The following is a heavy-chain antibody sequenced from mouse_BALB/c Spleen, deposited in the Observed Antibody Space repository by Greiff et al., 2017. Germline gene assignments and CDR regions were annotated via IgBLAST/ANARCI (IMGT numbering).Heavy chain of an antibody. Sequence: EVQVVESGGGLVQPGGSLRLSCATSWFTFTDYYMSWVRQPPGKALEWLGFIRNKANGYTTEYSASVKGRFTISRDNSQSILYLQMNTLRAEDSATYYCARDVGRNYAMDYWGQGTSVTVSS. CDR3: ARDVGRNYAMDY. D-gene: IGHD4-1*01. CDR1: WFTFTDYY. V-gene: IGHV7-3*02. J-gene: IGHJ4*01. CDR2: IRNKANGYTT.